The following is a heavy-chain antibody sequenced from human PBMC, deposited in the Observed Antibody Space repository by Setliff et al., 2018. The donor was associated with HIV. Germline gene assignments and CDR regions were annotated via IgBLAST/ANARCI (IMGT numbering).Heavy chain of an antibody. CDR3: SLVQVGDPYYYTMDV. J-gene: IGHJ6*03. CDR2: ISGDNGNT. D-gene: IGHD2-8*02. Sequence: ASVKVSCKASGYTFTNNGINWVRQAPGQGLEWMGWISGDNGNTKYAQKLQGRVTMTTDTSTSTAYMELRNLRSDDTAVYYFSLVQVGDPYYYTMDVWGKGTTVTVSS. CDR1: GYTFTNNG. V-gene: IGHV1-18*01.